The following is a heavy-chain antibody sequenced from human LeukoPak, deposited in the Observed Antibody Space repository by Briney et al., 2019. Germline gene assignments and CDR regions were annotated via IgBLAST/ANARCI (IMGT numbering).Heavy chain of an antibody. CDR2: IIPIFGTA. CDR1: GGTFSSYA. V-gene: IGHV1-69*13. Sequence: ASVKVSCKASGGTFSSYAISWVRQAPGQGLEWMGGIIPIFGTANYAQKFQGRVTITADESTSTAYMELSSLRSEDTAVYYCASSTLKLLQPFDYWGQGTLVSVSS. D-gene: IGHD2-15*01. CDR3: ASSTLKLLQPFDY. J-gene: IGHJ4*02.